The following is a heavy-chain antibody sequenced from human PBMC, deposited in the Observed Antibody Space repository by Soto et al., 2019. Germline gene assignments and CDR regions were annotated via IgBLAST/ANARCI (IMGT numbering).Heavy chain of an antibody. D-gene: IGHD6-19*01. V-gene: IGHV3-30-3*01. J-gene: IGHJ4*02. Sequence: QVQLVESGGGVVQPGRSLRLSCAASGFTFSSYAMHWVRQAPGKGLEWVAVISYDGSNKYYADSVKGRFTISRDNSKNTLYLQMNSLRAEDTAVYYCAKEYSSGWYGQGRNYYFDYWGQGTLVTVSS. CDR2: ISYDGSNK. CDR1: GFTFSSYA. CDR3: AKEYSSGWYGQGRNYYFDY.